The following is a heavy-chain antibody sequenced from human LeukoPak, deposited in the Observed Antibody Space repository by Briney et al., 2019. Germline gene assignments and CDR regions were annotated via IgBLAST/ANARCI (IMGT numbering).Heavy chain of an antibody. D-gene: IGHD3-22*01. CDR2: ISSCSGTI. J-gene: IGHJ4*02. V-gene: IGHV3-11*01. CDR3: ARAQWLAIDY. Sequence: EWISYISSCSGTIYYADSVKGRFTISRDNAKDSLFLQMNSLRAEDTAIYYCARAQWLAIDYWGQGTLVTVSS.